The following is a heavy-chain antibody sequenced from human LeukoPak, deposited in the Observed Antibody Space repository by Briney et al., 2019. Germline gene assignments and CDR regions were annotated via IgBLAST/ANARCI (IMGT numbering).Heavy chain of an antibody. CDR2: INPNSGGT. D-gene: IGHD3-3*01. V-gene: IGHV1-2*02. CDR3: ARDRRYYDFWSGYYLHDAFDI. Sequence: ASVKVSCKASGYTFTGYYMHWVRQAPGQGVEWMGWINPNSGGTNYAQKFQGRVTMTRDTSISTAYMELSRLRSDDTAVYYCARDRRYYDFWSGYYLHDAFDIWGQGAMVTVSS. J-gene: IGHJ3*02. CDR1: GYTFTGYY.